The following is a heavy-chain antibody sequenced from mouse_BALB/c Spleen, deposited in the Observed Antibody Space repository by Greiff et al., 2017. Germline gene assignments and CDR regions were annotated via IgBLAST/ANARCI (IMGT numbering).Heavy chain of an antibody. CDR3: TSLAPNYYGSSYDWYFDV. Sequence: VQLQQSGAELARPGASVKMSCKASGYTFTSYTMHWVKQRPGQGLEWIGYINPSSGYTNYNQKFKDKATLTADKSSSTAYMQLSSLTSEDSAVYYCTSLAPNYYGSSYDWYFDVGGAGTTVTVSS. V-gene: IGHV1-4*01. CDR2: INPSSGYT. D-gene: IGHD1-1*01. CDR1: GYTFTSYT. J-gene: IGHJ1*01.